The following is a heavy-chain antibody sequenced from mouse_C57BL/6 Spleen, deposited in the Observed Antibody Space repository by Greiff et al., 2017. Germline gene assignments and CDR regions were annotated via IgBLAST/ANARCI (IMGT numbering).Heavy chain of an antibody. V-gene: IGHV14-4*01. CDR2: IVPENGGT. Sequence: EVQLVQSGAELVRPGASVKLSCKASGFNFNDDYMHWVKQRPEHGLEWIGWIVPENGGTEYASKFQGKATVTADTSSNTAYLHLSSLTSETSAVYYCNTWGTTVVAGRGLDYWGQGTSLTVSS. J-gene: IGHJ2*02. D-gene: IGHD1-1*01. CDR3: NTWGTTVVAGRGLDY. CDR1: GFNFNDDY.